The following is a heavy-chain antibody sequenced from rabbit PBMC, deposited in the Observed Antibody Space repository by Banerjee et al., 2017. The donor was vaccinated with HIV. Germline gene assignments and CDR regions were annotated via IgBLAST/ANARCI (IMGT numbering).Heavy chain of an antibody. CDR3: ARGVGGSTSYNL. D-gene: IGHD3-3*01. CDR1: GFSLRYNA. CDR2: IFTSSGNT. J-gene: IGHJ4*01. Sequence: QEQLEESGGGLVTPEGSLTLTCKASGFSLRYNAMSWVRQAPGKGLELIAAIFTSSGNTDYASWAKGRFTISKTSSTTVTLQMTSLTAADTATYFCARGVGGSTSYNLWGPGTLV. V-gene: IGHV1S45*01.